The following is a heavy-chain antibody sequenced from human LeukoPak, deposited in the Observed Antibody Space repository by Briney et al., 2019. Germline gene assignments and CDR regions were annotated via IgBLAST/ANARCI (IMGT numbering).Heavy chain of an antibody. V-gene: IGHV3-48*04. Sequence: GGSLRLSCAASGFTFSSYTMNWVRQAPGKGLEWLSYIGTSYSSMSHADSVKGRFTISRDNAKNSLYLQMNSLRAEDTAVYYCARRTAMVTLTYYYYMDVWGKGTTVTVSS. CDR2: IGTSYSSM. J-gene: IGHJ6*03. CDR1: GFTFSSYT. CDR3: ARRTAMVTLTYYYYMDV. D-gene: IGHD5-18*01.